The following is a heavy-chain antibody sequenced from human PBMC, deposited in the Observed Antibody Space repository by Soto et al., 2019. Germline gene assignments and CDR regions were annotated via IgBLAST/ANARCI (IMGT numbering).Heavy chain of an antibody. V-gene: IGHV4-39*01. CDR2: IYYSGST. Sequence: QLQLQESGPGLVKPSETLSLTCTVSGGSISSSSYYWGWIRQPPGKGLEWIGSIYYSGSTYYNPTLKRGVTISVDTSKNQFTLKLSSVTAADTAVYCGARPRIAFDSRVDPGGQGTLVTVSS. CDR1: GGSISSSSYY. J-gene: IGHJ5*02. CDR3: ARPRIAFDSRVDP. D-gene: IGHD3-3*02.